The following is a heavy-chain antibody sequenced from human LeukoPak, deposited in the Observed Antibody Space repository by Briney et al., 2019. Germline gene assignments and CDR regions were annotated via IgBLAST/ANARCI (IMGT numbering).Heavy chain of an antibody. CDR1: GYTFTSYG. CDR2: ISAYNGNT. V-gene: IGHV1-18*01. D-gene: IGHD6-19*01. J-gene: IGHJ4*02. Sequence: ASVKVSCKASGYTFTSYGISWVRQAPGQGLEWMGWISAYNGNTNYAQKLQGRVTMTTDTSTSTAYMELRSLRSDDTAVYYCASTYSSGWLPTIDYWGQGTLVTVSS. CDR3: ASTYSSGWLPTIDY.